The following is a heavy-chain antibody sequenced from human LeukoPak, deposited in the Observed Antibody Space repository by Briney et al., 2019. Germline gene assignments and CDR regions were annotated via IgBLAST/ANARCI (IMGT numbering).Heavy chain of an antibody. V-gene: IGHV3-73*01. D-gene: IGHD2-15*01. CDR3: SRQVVVVDVNNVEDN. J-gene: IGHJ4*02. CDR1: GFTFSGSA. Sequence: GGTLKLSCAASGFTFSGSAMHWVRQAPGKGQEWEGRIRTKPNKYATAYAASVKGRFTISRDDSTNTAYLQMNSLKTEDTAVYYCSRQVVVVDVNNVEDNWGQGNLVTVSS. CDR2: IRTKPNKYAT.